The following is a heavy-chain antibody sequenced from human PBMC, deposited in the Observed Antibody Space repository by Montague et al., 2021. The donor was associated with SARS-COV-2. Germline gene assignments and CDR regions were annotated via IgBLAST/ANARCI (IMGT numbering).Heavy chain of an antibody. CDR2: IYYSGST. J-gene: IGHJ5*02. Sequence: ETLSLTCTVSGGSISSSSYYWGWIRQPPGKGLEWIGSIYYSGSTYYNPSLKSRVTISVDTSKNQFSLKLSSVTAADTAVYYCARPVSYYDILSSSTNWFDPWGQGTLVTVSS. D-gene: IGHD3-9*01. CDR1: GGSISSSSYY. V-gene: IGHV4-39*01. CDR3: ARPVSYYDILSSSTNWFDP.